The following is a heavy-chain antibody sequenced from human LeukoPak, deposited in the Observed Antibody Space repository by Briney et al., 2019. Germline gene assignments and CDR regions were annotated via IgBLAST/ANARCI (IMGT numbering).Heavy chain of an antibody. CDR1: GYSISSGYY. D-gene: IGHD2-21*01. V-gene: IGHV4-38-2*01. Sequence: PSETLSLTCAVSGYSISSGYYWGWIRQPPGKGLEWIGSIYHSGSTYYNPPLKSRVTISVDTSKNQFSLKLSSVTAADTAVYYCARSLVKYYFDSWGQGTLVTVSS. CDR2: IYHSGST. CDR3: ARSLVKYYFDS. J-gene: IGHJ4*02.